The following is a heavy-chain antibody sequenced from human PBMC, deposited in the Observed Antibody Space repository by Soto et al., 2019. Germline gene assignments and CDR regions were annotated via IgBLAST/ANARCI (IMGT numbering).Heavy chain of an antibody. CDR3: ARDRGDTAMVTFNF. D-gene: IGHD5-18*01. Sequence: QVQLVQSGAEVKKPGASVKVSCKASGYSFTSFGITWVRQAPGQGLEWMGWISAYNGNTNYAQNLQGRVIMTTDRSTNTVYMEWRSLTSDDTAVYYCARDRGDTAMVTFNFWGQGTLVIVSS. CDR1: GYSFTSFG. CDR2: ISAYNGNT. J-gene: IGHJ4*02. V-gene: IGHV1-18*04.